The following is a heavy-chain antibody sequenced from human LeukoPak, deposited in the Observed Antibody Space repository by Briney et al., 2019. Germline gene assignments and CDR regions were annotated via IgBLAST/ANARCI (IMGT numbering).Heavy chain of an antibody. CDR1: SGSISVTGID. CDR3: ARHMSVSYDAFDL. J-gene: IGHJ3*01. D-gene: IGHD3-10*01. CDR2: VYYTGRT. V-gene: IGHV4-61*05. Sequence: PSETLSLTCTVSSGSISVTGIDWGWVRQPPGKGLEWIAYVYYTGRTLYNPSLESRVTISVDTSKTQFSLTVTSVTAADTAVYYCARHMSVSYDAFDLWGRGTTVTVSS.